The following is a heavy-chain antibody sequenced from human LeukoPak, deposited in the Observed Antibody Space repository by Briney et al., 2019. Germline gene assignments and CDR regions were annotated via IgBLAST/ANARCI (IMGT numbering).Heavy chain of an antibody. CDR2: IYYSGST. Sequence: SETLSLTCTVSGGSISSYYWSWIRQPPGKGLEWIGYIYYSGSTNYNPSLKSRVTISVDTSKNQFSLKLSSVTAADTAVYYCARDHSWGLGAFDIWGQGTMVTVSS. V-gene: IGHV4-59*01. CDR3: ARDHSWGLGAFDI. CDR1: GGSISSYY. D-gene: IGHD3-16*01. J-gene: IGHJ3*02.